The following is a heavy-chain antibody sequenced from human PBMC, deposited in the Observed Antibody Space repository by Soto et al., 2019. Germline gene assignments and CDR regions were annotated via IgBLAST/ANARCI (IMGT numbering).Heavy chain of an antibody. Sequence: GASVKVSCKISGYTFTRNGISWVRQAPGQGLEGMGWISPKSGSIKYAQKFQGRVIMTPDTSTSTAYMGVRSLRFDDTAVYYCVKDRDSNSWPSRDVWGPGTTVTVSS. J-gene: IGHJ6*02. D-gene: IGHD3-22*01. CDR2: ISPKSGSI. CDR3: VKDRDSNSWPSRDV. V-gene: IGHV1-18*01. CDR1: GYTFTRNG.